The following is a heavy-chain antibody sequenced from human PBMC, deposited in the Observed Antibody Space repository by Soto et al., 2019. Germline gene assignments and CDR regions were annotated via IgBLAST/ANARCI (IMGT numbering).Heavy chain of an antibody. CDR1: GYTFANYG. J-gene: IGHJ4*02. CDR3: ARDVPATAVPLWDY. V-gene: IGHV1-18*01. CDR2: ISAYNGNT. Sequence: QVQLVQSGAEVKKPGASVKVSCKTSGYTFANYGISWVRQAPGQGLEWMAWISAYNGNTKYAEKFQGRVTMTTDTSSTTAYMELRSLRSDDTAVYYCARDVPATAVPLWDYWGQGTLVTVSS. D-gene: IGHD2-2*01.